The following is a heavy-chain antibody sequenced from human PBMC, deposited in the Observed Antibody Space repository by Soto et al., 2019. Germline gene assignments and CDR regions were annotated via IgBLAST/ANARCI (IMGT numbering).Heavy chain of an antibody. V-gene: IGHV1-46*01. CDR2: INPGGGSA. Sequence: QVDLVQSGAEVKKPGASVTISCKASGSAITRYYIHWVRQAPGRGLEWMGIINPGGGSASYAQKFQDRVTIDKDTSTGTVYMDLRSLRTEDTAVYYCARDTSGWLLNGLDVWGQGTTVNVSS. CDR3: ARDTSGWLLNGLDV. J-gene: IGHJ6*02. CDR1: GSAITRYY. D-gene: IGHD6-19*01.